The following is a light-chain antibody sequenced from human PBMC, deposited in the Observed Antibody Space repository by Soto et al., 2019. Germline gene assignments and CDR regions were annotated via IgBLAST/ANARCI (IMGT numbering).Light chain of an antibody. CDR1: GSNIGDNP. J-gene: IGLJ1*01. V-gene: IGLV1-44*01. CDR2: IND. Sequence: QPVLTQPPSASGTPGQTVTISCSGSGSNIGDNPVNWYKQLPGAAPKLLIYINDQRPSGVPDRLSGSKSGTSASLAISGLQSEDEADYYCAAWDDSLNALFGTGTKLTVL. CDR3: AAWDDSLNAL.